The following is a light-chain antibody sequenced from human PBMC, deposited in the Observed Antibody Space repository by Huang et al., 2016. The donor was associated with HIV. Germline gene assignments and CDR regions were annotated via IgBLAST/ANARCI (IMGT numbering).Light chain of an antibody. J-gene: IGKJ2*01. CDR3: QQYKSYPYT. Sequence: DIQMTQSPSTLSASVGDRITITCRASPSISNWLAWYQQKPGKAPKLLIYQASSLESGVPSRFSGSGSGTEFTLTVTSLQPDDFATYYCQQYKSYPYTFGQGTKVDI. CDR1: PSISNW. V-gene: IGKV1-5*03. CDR2: QAS.